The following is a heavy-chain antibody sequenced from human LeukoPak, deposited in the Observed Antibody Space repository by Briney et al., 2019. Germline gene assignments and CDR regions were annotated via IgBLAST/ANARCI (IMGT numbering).Heavy chain of an antibody. CDR3: ARDRKEWERSYYGMDV. CDR2: IYSGGST. Sequence: GGSLRLSCAASGFTVSSNYMSWVRQAPGKGLEWVSVIYSGGSTYYADSVKGRFTISRDNSKNTLYLQMNSLRAEDTAVYYCARDRKEWERSYYGMDVWGQGTTVTVSS. V-gene: IGHV3-66*01. J-gene: IGHJ6*02. CDR1: GFTVSSNY. D-gene: IGHD1-26*01.